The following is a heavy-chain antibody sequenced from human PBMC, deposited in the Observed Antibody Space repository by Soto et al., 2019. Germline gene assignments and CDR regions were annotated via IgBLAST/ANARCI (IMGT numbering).Heavy chain of an antibody. CDR3: ATDLYYYETTGFYFFLPLDY. CDR2: ISYSGAT. Sequence: SETLSLTCAVSGGSISSTTYYWGWIRQPPGKGLEWIGTISYSGATYYNPSLKSRVTISVDTSNNQLFLKLTSVTAADTAVYYCATDLYYYETTGFYFFLPLDYWGQGALVTVPQ. J-gene: IGHJ4*02. V-gene: IGHV4-39*01. D-gene: IGHD3-22*01. CDR1: GGSISSTTYY.